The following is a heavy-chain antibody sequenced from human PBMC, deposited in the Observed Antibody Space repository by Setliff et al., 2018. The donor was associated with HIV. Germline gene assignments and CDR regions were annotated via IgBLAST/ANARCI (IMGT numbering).Heavy chain of an antibody. V-gene: IGHV4-31*03. CDR2: IYHSGIT. J-gene: IGHJ4*02. D-gene: IGHD6-13*01. Sequence: LSLTCTVPGGSISSGGYYWSWIRQHPGKGLEWIGYIYHSGITYYNPSLKSRVTISLDTSKNQFSLKLSSVPAADTAVYYCARGIAAAEGYFDYWGQGTLVTVSS. CDR3: ARGIAAAEGYFDY. CDR1: GGSISSGGYY.